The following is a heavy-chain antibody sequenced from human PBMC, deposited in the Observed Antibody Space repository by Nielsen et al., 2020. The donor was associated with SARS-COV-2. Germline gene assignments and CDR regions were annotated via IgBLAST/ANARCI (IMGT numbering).Heavy chain of an antibody. V-gene: IGHV3-20*01. CDR2: INWNGGST. CDR3: ARHGDYAYYYYGMDV. CDR1: GFTFDDYG. D-gene: IGHD4-17*01. J-gene: IGHJ6*02. Sequence: GGSLRLSCAASGFTFDDYGMSWVRQAPGKGLEWVSGINWNGGSTGYADSVKGRFTISRDNAKNSLYLQMNSLRAEDTALYHCARHGDYAYYYYGMDVWGQGTTVTVSS.